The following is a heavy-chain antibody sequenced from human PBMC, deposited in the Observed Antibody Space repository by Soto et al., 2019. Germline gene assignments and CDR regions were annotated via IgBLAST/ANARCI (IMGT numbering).Heavy chain of an antibody. CDR2: INHSGST. V-gene: IGHV4-34*01. Sequence: QVQLQQWGAGLLKPSETLSLTCAVYGGSFSGYYWSWIRQPPGKGLEWIGEINHSGSTNYNPSLKSPATXSXDXXKNQFSQKLSSVPAAATAVYYCAREYGGNSGTFDYWGQGTLVTVSS. CDR3: AREYGGNSGTFDY. D-gene: IGHD2-21*02. CDR1: GGSFSGYY. J-gene: IGHJ4*02.